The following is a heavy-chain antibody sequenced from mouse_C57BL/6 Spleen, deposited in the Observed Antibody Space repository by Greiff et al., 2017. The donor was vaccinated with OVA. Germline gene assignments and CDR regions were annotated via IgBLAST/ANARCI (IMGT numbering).Heavy chain of an antibody. Sequence: EVKLVESGAELVKPGASVKLSCTASGFNIKDYYMHWVKQRTEQGLEWIGRIDPEDGETKYAPKFQGKATITADTSSNTAYLQLSSLTSEDTAVYYCARERGDSSGYGAYWGQGTLVTVSA. CDR1: GFNIKDYY. D-gene: IGHD3-2*02. CDR3: ARERGDSSGYGAY. V-gene: IGHV14-2*01. J-gene: IGHJ3*01. CDR2: IDPEDGET.